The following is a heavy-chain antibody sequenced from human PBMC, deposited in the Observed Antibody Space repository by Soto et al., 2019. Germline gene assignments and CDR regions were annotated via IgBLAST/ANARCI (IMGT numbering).Heavy chain of an antibody. CDR1: GYTFTSYD. CDR3: AREATDGWFDP. CDR2: ISPYSGNT. Sequence: QVQLVQSGAEVKKPGASVKVSCKASGYTFTSYDISWVRQAPGQGLEWMGWISPYSGNTNYAQKFRGRVTMTTDTSTGTAYMELRSLRSDDTAVYYCAREATDGWFDPWGQGTLVTVSS. J-gene: IGHJ5*02. V-gene: IGHV1-18*01.